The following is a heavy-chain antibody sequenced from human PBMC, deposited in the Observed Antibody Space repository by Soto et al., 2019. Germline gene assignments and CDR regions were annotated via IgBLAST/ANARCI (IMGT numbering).Heavy chain of an antibody. CDR2: ISYDGSNE. V-gene: IGHV3-30-3*01. CDR3: ASTLIRGVITTYFDY. Sequence: QVQLVESGGGVVQPGRSLRLSCAASGFTFSNFALHWVRQAPGKGLEWVAVISYDGSNEYYADSLKGRFTISRDNSKNTLYLQMSSLRVEDTVVYYCASTLIRGVITTYFDYWGQGTLVTVSS. CDR1: GFTFSNFA. D-gene: IGHD3-10*01. J-gene: IGHJ4*02.